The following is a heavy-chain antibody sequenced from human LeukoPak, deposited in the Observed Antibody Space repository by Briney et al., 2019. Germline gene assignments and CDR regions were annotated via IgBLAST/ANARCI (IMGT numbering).Heavy chain of an antibody. Sequence: GGSLRLSCAASGFTFSSYSMNWVRQAPGKGLEWVSSISSSSSYIYYADSVKGRFTISRDNAKNSLYLQMNSLRAEETAVYYCARDGGGEYQLLYYFDYWGQGTLVNVSS. V-gene: IGHV3-21*01. CDR3: ARDGGGEYQLLYYFDY. CDR2: ISSSSSYI. CDR1: GFTFSSYS. D-gene: IGHD2-2*01. J-gene: IGHJ4*02.